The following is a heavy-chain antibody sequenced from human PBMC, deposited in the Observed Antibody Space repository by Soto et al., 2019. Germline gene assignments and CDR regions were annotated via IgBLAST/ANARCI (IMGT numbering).Heavy chain of an antibody. Sequence: ASVKVSCKASGYTFTSYAMHWVRQAPGQRLEWMGWINAGNGNTKYSQKFQGRVTITRNTSASTAYMELSSLRFEDTAVFYCAAGYCSGSSYSWFDYRAQRTPVTVSS. CDR3: AAGYCSGSSYSWFDY. CDR1: GYTFTSYA. J-gene: IGHJ4*02. V-gene: IGHV1-3*01. CDR2: INAGNGNT. D-gene: IGHD2-15*01.